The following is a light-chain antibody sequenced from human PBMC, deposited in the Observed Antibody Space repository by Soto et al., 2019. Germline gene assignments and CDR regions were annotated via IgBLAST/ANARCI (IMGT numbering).Light chain of an antibody. CDR3: QHYGSSPET. CDR1: QSVSSNY. CDR2: GAS. Sequence: EIVLTQAPGTLSLSPGERVTLSCRASQSVSSNYLAWYQQKPGQAPRLLIYGASSRATGIPDRFSGSGSGTDFTLTISRLEPEDFAVYYCQHYGSSPETFGQGTNVEIK. J-gene: IGKJ1*01. V-gene: IGKV3-20*01.